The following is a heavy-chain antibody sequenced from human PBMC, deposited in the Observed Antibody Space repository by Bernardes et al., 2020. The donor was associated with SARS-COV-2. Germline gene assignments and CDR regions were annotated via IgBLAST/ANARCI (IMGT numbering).Heavy chain of an antibody. CDR2: IKFDGSEE. CDR1: GFSFSFYV. J-gene: IGHJ6*02. CDR3: ARDAYYYDRSGYYWGKYDYYGMDV. D-gene: IGHD3-22*01. V-gene: IGHV3-7*01. Sequence: GGSLRLSCVGSGFSFSFYVMTWVRQAAGKGLEWVAKIKFDGSEEYYVDSVKGRFAISRDNSKNTLYLQMNSLRAEDTAVYYCARDAYYYDRSGYYWGKYDYYGMDVWGQGSTVTVSS.